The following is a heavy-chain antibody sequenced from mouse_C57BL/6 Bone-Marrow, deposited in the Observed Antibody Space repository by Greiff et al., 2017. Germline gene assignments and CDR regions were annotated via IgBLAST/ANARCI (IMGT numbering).Heavy chain of an antibody. CDR3: ARRLLRFYYFDY. Sequence: VQLQQSGAELARPGASVKLSCKASGYTFTSYGLSWVKQRTGQGLEWIGEIYPRSGNNYYNEKFNGKATLTADKATSTAYMELRSLTSDDSAVYVCARRLLRFYYFDYWGQGTTLTVSS. CDR2: IYPRSGNN. CDR1: GYTFTSYG. D-gene: IGHD2-3*01. V-gene: IGHV1-81*01. J-gene: IGHJ2*01.